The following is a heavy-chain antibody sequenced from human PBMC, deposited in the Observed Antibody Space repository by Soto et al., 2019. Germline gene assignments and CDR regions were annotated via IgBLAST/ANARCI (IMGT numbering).Heavy chain of an antibody. D-gene: IGHD3-22*01. CDR3: ARGEYYYDSSGYSAPLDY. V-gene: IGHV1-46*01. CDR2: INPSGGST. Sequence: ASVKVSCKASGYTFTSYYMHWVRQAPGQGLEWMGIINPSGGSTSYAQKFQGRVTMTRDTSTSRVYMELGSMRSENKAVYYCARGEYYYDSSGYSAPLDYWGQATLVSVS. J-gene: IGHJ4*02. CDR1: GYTFTSYY.